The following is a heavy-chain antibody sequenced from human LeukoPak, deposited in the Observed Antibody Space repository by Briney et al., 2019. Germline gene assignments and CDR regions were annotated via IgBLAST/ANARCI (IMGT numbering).Heavy chain of an antibody. V-gene: IGHV3-74*01. CDR2: ISHDGSST. Sequence: GGSLRLSCAASGFTFSSYAMSWVRQAPGKGLVWVSRISHDGSSTSYADSVKGRFTISRDNAKNTLYLQMNSLRVEDTAVYYCARGSHYGDYWGQGTLVTVSS. CDR1: GFTFSSYA. CDR3: ARGSHYGDY. J-gene: IGHJ4*02.